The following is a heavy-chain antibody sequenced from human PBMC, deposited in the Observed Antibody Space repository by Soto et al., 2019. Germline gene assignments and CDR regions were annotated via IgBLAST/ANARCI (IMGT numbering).Heavy chain of an antibody. CDR3: ARGVGGHDYYYYYGMDV. Sequence: QVQLVQSGAEVKKPGASVKVSCKASGYTFTSYGISWVRQAPGQGLEWMGWISAYNGNTNYAQKLQGRVTMTTDTSTGTAYMELRSLRSDDTAVYYCARGVGGHDYYYYYGMDVWGQGTTVTVSS. CDR1: GYTFTSYG. V-gene: IGHV1-18*01. D-gene: IGHD5-12*01. CDR2: ISAYNGNT. J-gene: IGHJ6*02.